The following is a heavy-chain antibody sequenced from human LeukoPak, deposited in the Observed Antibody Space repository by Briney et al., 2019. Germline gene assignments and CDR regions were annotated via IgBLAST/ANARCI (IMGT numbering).Heavy chain of an antibody. D-gene: IGHD6-13*01. J-gene: IGHJ1*01. V-gene: IGHV1-8*01. CDR1: GYTFTNYD. CDR2: MNPNSGNT. CDR3: ARNGQQVRYFQH. Sequence: ASVKVSCKASGYTFTNYDINWVRQATGQGLEWMGWMNPNSGNTGYAQKFQGRVNMTRNTSISTAYMELSSLRSEDTAVYFCARNGQQVRYFQHWGQGTLVTVSS.